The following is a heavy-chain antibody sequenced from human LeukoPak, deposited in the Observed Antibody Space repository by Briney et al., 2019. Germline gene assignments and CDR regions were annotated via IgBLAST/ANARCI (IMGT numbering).Heavy chain of an antibody. CDR3: ARDPSWDPGRSSTFEHNWFDP. D-gene: IGHD5/OR15-5a*01. J-gene: IGHJ5*02. Sequence: ASVKVSCKASGYTFTSYAMNWVRQAPGQGLEWMGWINTNTGNPTYAQGFTGRFVFSLDTSVSTAYLQISSLKAEDTAVYYCARDPSWDPGRSSTFEHNWFDPWGQGTLVTVSS. CDR1: GYTFTSYA. V-gene: IGHV7-4-1*02. CDR2: INTNTGNP.